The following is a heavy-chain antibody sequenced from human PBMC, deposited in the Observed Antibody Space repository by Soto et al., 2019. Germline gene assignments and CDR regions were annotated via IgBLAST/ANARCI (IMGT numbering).Heavy chain of an antibody. CDR2: ISNDGNRK. J-gene: IGHJ3*01. V-gene: IGHV3-30-3*01. CDR3: VRGARLLFSSFDV. Sequence: GGSLRLSCAASGFTFARSTLHWVRQAPGKGLEWVAIISNDGNRKYYADSVKGRFNISRDNSKSIVFLQMNNLRPDDSAIYYCVRGARLLFSSFDVWGQGTVVTVSS. CDR1: GFTFARST. D-gene: IGHD5-18*01.